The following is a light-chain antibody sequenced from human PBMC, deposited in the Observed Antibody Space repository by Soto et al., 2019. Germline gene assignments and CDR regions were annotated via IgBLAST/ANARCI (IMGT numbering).Light chain of an antibody. CDR3: QQYISYPYT. V-gene: IGKV1-5*01. J-gene: IGKJ2*01. Sequence: DIQKIQVPSALSASIGDRVTITCRASQTTNTWLAWYQQKPGTAPKRLTYDVSSLEGGVPSRFSASGSGTEFTLTISSLQPDDLATSYCQQYISYPYTFGQGTKVDIK. CDR2: DVS. CDR1: QTTNTW.